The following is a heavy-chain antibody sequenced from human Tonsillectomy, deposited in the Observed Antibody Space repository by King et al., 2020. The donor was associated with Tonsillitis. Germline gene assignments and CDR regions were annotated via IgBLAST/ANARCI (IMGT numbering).Heavy chain of an antibody. CDR1: GGSISSGDYY. V-gene: IGHV4-30-4*01. CDR3: ARIGTVEFKFDY. CDR2: IYYSGST. Sequence: VQLQESGPGLVKPSQTLSLTCTVSGGSISSGDYYWSWIRQPPGKGLEWIGYIYYSGSTYYNPSLKSRVTISVDTSKNQFSLKLSSETAADTAVYYCARIGTVEFKFDYWGQGTLVTVSS. J-gene: IGHJ4*02. D-gene: IGHD4-11*01.